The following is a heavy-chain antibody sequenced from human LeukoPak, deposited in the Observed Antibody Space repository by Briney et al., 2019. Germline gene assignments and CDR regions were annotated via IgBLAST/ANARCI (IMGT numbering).Heavy chain of an antibody. Sequence: PSETLSLTCIVSGGSIGTYYWSWIRQPPGKGLEWIGYIYVTGSTRYNPYLQSRVTISVDTSRNQFFLKMSCVTAADTAVYYCARHIGGGIEDMDVWGTGTKVTVSS. CDR1: GGSIGTYY. CDR2: IYVTGST. V-gene: IGHV4-59*08. CDR3: ARHIGGGIEDMDV. J-gene: IGHJ6*03. D-gene: IGHD3-16*02.